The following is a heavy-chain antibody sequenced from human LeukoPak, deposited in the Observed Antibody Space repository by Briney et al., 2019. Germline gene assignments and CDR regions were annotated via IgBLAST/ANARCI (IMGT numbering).Heavy chain of an antibody. Sequence: GESLKISCKGSGYSFTNYWIGWVRQRPRKGLEWMGSIYPGDSDTRYSPSFQGQVTISADKSISTAYLQWSSLKASDTAMYYCARRESIAARPFDYWGQGTLVTVSS. J-gene: IGHJ4*02. CDR3: ARRESIAARPFDY. CDR2: IYPGDSDT. CDR1: GYSFTNYW. V-gene: IGHV5-51*01. D-gene: IGHD6-6*01.